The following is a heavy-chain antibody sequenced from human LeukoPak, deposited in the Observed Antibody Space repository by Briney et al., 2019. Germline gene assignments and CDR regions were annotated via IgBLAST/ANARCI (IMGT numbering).Heavy chain of an antibody. CDR2: ISSSSSYI. D-gene: IGHD4-17*01. Sequence: GGSLRLSCAASGFTFSSYSMKWVRQAPGKGLEWVSSISSSSSYIYYADSVKGRFTISRDNAKNSLYLQMNSLRVEDTAVYYCARQNGDYEAALFFDYWGQGTPVTVSS. CDR3: ARQNGDYEAALFFDY. CDR1: GFTFSSYS. J-gene: IGHJ4*02. V-gene: IGHV3-21*01.